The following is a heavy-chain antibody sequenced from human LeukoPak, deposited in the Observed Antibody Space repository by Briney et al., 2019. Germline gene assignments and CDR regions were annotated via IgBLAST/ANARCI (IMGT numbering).Heavy chain of an antibody. Sequence: PGGSLRLSCAASGFTFSSYAMHWVRQSPGKGLEWVSAISGGGGSTYYADSVKGRFTISRDNSKNTLYLQMYSLRAEDTAVYYCAKFYDISTGYFDCWGQGTLVTVSS. CDR3: AKFYDISTGYFDC. J-gene: IGHJ4*02. D-gene: IGHD3-9*01. V-gene: IGHV3-23*01. CDR2: ISGGGGST. CDR1: GFTFSSYA.